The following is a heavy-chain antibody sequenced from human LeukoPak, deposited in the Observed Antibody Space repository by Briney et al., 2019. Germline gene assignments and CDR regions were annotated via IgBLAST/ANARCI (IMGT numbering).Heavy chain of an antibody. J-gene: IGHJ5*02. Sequence: PGGSLGLSCAASGFSFSNYWMTWVRQAPGKGLEGVANIKQDGSERYYVESLEGRFILSRGNAKYSLYLHMNSLRVEETDVYFCARQISSWYRTEGRFDPWGQGTLVTVSS. CDR1: GFSFSNYW. CDR2: IKQDGSER. D-gene: IGHD6-13*01. CDR3: ARQISSWYRTEGRFDP. V-gene: IGHV3-7*01.